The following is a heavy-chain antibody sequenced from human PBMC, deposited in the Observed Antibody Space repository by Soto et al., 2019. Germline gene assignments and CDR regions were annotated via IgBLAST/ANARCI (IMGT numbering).Heavy chain of an antibody. J-gene: IGHJ1*01. CDR1: GFSLSTSGVG. Sequence: QITLKESGPTLVKPTQTLTLTCTFSGFSLSTSGVGVGWIRQPPGKALEWLALIYWDDDKRYSPSLKSRLTITKDTSKNQVVLTMTNMDPVDTATYYCARLWSGYYHTGEYFQHWGQGTLVTVSS. CDR2: IYWDDDK. V-gene: IGHV2-5*02. D-gene: IGHD3-3*01. CDR3: ARLWSGYYHTGEYFQH.